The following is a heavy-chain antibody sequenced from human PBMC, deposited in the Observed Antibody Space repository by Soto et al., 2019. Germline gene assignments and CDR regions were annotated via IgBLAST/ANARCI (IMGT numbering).Heavy chain of an antibody. CDR2: IRQDGSEK. D-gene: IGHD6-6*01. CDR3: ARRGYIAARCGPYYYHGMDV. Sequence: PGGSLRLSCAASGFTFSSYWMSWVRQAPGKGLEWVANIRQDGSEKYYVDSVKGRFTISRDNAKNSLYLQMNSLRAEDTAVYYCARRGYIAARCGPYYYHGMDVWGQGTTVTVSS. J-gene: IGHJ6*02. CDR1: GFTFSSYW. V-gene: IGHV3-7*01.